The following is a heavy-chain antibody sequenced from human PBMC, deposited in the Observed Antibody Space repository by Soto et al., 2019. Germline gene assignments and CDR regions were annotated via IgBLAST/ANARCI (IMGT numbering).Heavy chain of an antibody. V-gene: IGHV3-7*03. Sequence: EVYLVQSGGGLVKPGGSLRLSCAASGFTFTDYWMSWVRQAPGKGLEWVANLNQDGSEKNCVDSVKGRFTISRDNAKNSVYLQLNSLRDEDTAVYYCARDKFTGTYYVKGVTYLFDYWGQGALVTVSS. CDR3: ARDKFTGTYYVKGVTYLFDY. CDR1: GFTFTDYW. D-gene: IGHD1-26*01. J-gene: IGHJ4*02. CDR2: LNQDGSEK.